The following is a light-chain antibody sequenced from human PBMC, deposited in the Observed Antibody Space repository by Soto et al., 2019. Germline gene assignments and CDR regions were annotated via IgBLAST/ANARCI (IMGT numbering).Light chain of an antibody. Sequence: DIQMTQSPSTLSASVGDRVTITCRASQSIGRWLAWYQQKPGKAPTLLFSQASTLQGGVPSRFSGRGSGTEFTLAIDSLQPEDFATYYCLQYNSYSFGQGTKVEIK. V-gene: IGKV1-5*03. CDR1: QSIGRW. CDR2: QAS. J-gene: IGKJ2*01. CDR3: LQYNSYS.